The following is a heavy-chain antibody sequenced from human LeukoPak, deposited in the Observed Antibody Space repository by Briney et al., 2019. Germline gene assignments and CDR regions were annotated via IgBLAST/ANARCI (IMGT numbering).Heavy chain of an antibody. D-gene: IGHD6-13*01. Sequence: QSGGSLRLSCAASGFTFSSYAMRWVRQAPGKGLEWVSAISGSGGSTYYADSVKGRFTISRDNSKNTLYLQMNSLRAEYTAVYYCAKEVAAAGLRFDPWGQGTLVTVSS. CDR3: AKEVAAAGLRFDP. CDR1: GFTFSSYA. CDR2: ISGSGGST. V-gene: IGHV3-23*01. J-gene: IGHJ5*02.